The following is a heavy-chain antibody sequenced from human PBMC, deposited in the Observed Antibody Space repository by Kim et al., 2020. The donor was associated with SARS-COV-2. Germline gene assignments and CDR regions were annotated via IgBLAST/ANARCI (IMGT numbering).Heavy chain of an antibody. CDR2: INHSGST. CDR1: GGSFSGYY. CDR3: ARRMRLYYSSGWWKDYYYG. J-gene: IGHJ6*01. D-gene: IGHD6-19*01. V-gene: IGHV4-34*01. Sequence: SETLSLTCAVYGGSFSGYYWSWIRQPPGKGLEWIGEINHSGSTNYNPSLKSRVTISVDTSKNQFSLKLSSVTAADTAVYYCARRMRLYYSSGWWKDYYYG.